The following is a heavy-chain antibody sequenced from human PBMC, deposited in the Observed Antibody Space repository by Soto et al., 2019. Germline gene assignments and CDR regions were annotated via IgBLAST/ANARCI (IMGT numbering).Heavy chain of an antibody. D-gene: IGHD4-17*01. CDR3: ARHVGVNYGGNFDQ. Sequence: SETLSLTCTVSGVSVSTNDYYWSWIRQPPGKGLEWIGSIHYSGSTYYNTSLKSRVTISVDTSKNQFSLKLSSVTAADTAVYYCARHVGVNYGGNFDQWGQGTLVTVSS. V-gene: IGHV4-39*01. CDR2: IHYSGST. J-gene: IGHJ4*02. CDR1: GVSVSTNDYY.